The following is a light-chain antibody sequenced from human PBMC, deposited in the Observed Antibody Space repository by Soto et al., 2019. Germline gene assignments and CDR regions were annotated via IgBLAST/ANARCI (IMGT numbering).Light chain of an antibody. CDR3: QHYVTSLTT. Sequence: EIVLTQSPGTLSVSPGERVTLSCGASQSVTSNYLAWYQQKPGQAPRLLIFGASIRVKGIPDRFIGSGSGTDFTLTISRLEPEDFAVYYCQHYVTSLTTFGQGTKVDIK. J-gene: IGKJ1*01. CDR2: GAS. V-gene: IGKV3-20*01. CDR1: QSVTSNY.